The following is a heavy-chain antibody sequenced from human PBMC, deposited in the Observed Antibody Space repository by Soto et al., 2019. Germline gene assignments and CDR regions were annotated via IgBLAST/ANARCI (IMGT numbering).Heavy chain of an antibody. CDR1: GFTFSSYG. Sequence: GGSLRLSCAASGFTFSSYGMHWVRQAPGKGLEWVAVISYDGSNKYYADSVKGRFTISRDNSKNTLYLQMNSLRAEDTAVFYCAKERSSGGSFAYSGQGTLVTVSS. CDR3: AKERSSGGSFAY. D-gene: IGHD6-19*01. CDR2: ISYDGSNK. J-gene: IGHJ4*02. V-gene: IGHV3-30*18.